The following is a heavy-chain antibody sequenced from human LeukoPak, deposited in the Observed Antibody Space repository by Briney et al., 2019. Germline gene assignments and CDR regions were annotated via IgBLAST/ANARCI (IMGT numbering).Heavy chain of an antibody. V-gene: IGHV3-21*01. Sequence: GGSLRLSCAASGFTFSSYSMNWVRQAPGKGLEWVSSISSSSSYIYYADSVKGRFTISRDNAKNSPYLQMNSLRAEDTAVYYCARDPIGGLYYYYMDVWGKGTTVTVSS. CDR2: ISSSSSYI. CDR1: GFTFSSYS. D-gene: IGHD4-23*01. CDR3: ARDPIGGLYYYYMDV. J-gene: IGHJ6*03.